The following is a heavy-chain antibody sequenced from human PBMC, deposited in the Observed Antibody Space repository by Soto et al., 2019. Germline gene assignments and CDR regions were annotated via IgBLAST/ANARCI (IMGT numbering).Heavy chain of an antibody. D-gene: IGHD4-4*01. Sequence: LRLSCAASGFTFSSYAMSWFRQAPGKGLAWVSAISGSGTYTYYADSVKGRFTISRDQSTKTLYLQMDSLRAEDTAVYYCAKDSLSTPRDFDSWGQGTLVTVSS. CDR2: ISGSGTYT. CDR3: AKDSLSTPRDFDS. V-gene: IGHV3-23*01. J-gene: IGHJ4*02. CDR1: GFTFSSYA.